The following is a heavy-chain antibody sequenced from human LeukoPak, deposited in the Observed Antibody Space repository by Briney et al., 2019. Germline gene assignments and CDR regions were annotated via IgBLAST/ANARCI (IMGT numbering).Heavy chain of an antibody. V-gene: IGHV3-33*08. CDR2: IWYDGSNK. Sequence: GGSLRLSCAASGFTFRSYAMSWVRQAPGKGLEWVAVIWYDGSNKYYADSVKGRFTISRDNSKNTLYLQMNSLRAEDTAVYYCAREGPYYFDYWGQGTLVTVSS. CDR1: GFTFRSYA. CDR3: AREGPYYFDY. J-gene: IGHJ4*02.